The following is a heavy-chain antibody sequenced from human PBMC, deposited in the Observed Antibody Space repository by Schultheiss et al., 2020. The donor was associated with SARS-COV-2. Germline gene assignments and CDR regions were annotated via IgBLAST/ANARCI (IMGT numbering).Heavy chain of an antibody. V-gene: IGHV3-66*01. D-gene: IGHD3-16*01. Sequence: GGSLRLSCAASGFTFSSYAMSWVRQAPGKGLEWVSVIYIGGRTYYADSVKGRFTVSRDNSKNTLYLQMSSLRADDTAVYYCARDRNGGDQRAGYFDYWGQGTLVTVSS. CDR1: GFTFSSYA. CDR2: IYIGGRT. J-gene: IGHJ4*02. CDR3: ARDRNGGDQRAGYFDY.